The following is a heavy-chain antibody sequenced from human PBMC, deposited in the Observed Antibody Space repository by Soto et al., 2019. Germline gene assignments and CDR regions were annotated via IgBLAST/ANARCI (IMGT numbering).Heavy chain of an antibody. CDR1: GFTFSSYA. D-gene: IGHD3-16*02. CDR3: VKEEGELSLYRDAFDI. J-gene: IGHJ3*02. CDR2: ISGSGGST. V-gene: IGHV3-23*01. Sequence: EVQLLESGGGLVQPGGSLRLSCAASGFTFSSYAMSWVRQAPGKGLEWVSAISGSGGSTYYADSVKGRFTISRDNSKNTLYLQMNSLRAEDTAVYYCVKEEGELSLYRDAFDIWGQGTMVTVSS.